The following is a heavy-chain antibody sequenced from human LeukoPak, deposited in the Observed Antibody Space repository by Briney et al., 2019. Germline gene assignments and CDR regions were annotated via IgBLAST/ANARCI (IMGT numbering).Heavy chain of an antibody. CDR2: ISTRGNA. CDR1: GGSISSFY. Sequence: LETLSLTCSVSGGSISSFYWSWVRQPAGKGLEWIGRISTRGNADYNPSLKSRVTLSIDTSKNQFSLKLSSVTAADTAMYYCASDSFYDSGGYFYYWGQGTLVTVSS. V-gene: IGHV4-4*07. D-gene: IGHD3-22*01. J-gene: IGHJ4*02. CDR3: ASDSFYDSGGYFYY.